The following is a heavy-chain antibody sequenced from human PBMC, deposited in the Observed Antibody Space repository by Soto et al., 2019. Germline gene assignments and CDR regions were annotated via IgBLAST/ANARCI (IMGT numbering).Heavy chain of an antibody. CDR2: IYYSGST. CDR1: GGSISSGGYY. CDR3: ARDGGYYDSSGYYYFDY. J-gene: IGHJ4*02. D-gene: IGHD3-22*01. V-gene: IGHV4-31*03. Sequence: PSETLSLTCTFSGGSISSGGYYWSWIRQHPGKGLEWIGYIYYSGSTYYNPSLKSRVTISVDTSKNQFSLKLSSVTAADTAVYYCARDGGYYDSSGYYYFDYWGQGTLVTVSS.